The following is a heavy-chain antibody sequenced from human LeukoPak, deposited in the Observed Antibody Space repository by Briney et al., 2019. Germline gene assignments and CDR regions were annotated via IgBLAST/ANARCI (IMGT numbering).Heavy chain of an antibody. Sequence: GRSLRLSCAASGFSFSSYGMHWVRQAPGQGLEWVAIIWYDGSNEYYADSVKGRFTISRDNSTNTLYLQMNSLRAEDTAVYYCARETNTYFDYWGQGTLVTVSS. CDR2: IWYDGSNE. V-gene: IGHV3-33*01. J-gene: IGHJ4*02. CDR3: ARETNTYFDY. CDR1: GFSFSSYG.